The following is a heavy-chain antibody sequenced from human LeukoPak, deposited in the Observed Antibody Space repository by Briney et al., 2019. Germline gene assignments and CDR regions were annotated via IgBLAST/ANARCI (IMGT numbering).Heavy chain of an antibody. CDR3: ARDQGQQLSPLDAFDI. V-gene: IGHV3-21*01. J-gene: IGHJ3*02. CDR1: GFTFSSYS. D-gene: IGHD6-13*01. Sequence: GGSLRLSCAASGFTFSSYSMNWVRQAPGKGLEWVSSISSSSSYIYYADSVKGRFTISRDNAKNSLYLQMNSLRAEDTAVYYCARDQGQQLSPLDAFDIWGQGTMVTVSS. CDR2: ISSSSSYI.